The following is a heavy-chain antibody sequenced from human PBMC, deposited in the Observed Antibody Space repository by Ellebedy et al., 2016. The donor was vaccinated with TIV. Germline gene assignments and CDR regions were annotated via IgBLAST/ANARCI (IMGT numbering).Heavy chain of an antibody. V-gene: IGHV1-2*02. CDR1: GYTFAAYY. J-gene: IGHJ4*02. Sequence: ASVKVSCXASGYTFAAYYLHWVRQAPGQGLEWMGLINPSSGFTNYVQRFQGRVTMTRDTSVTTVYMELSRLTSDDTAVYYCARGKLELCDSWGQGTLVTVSS. CDR2: INPSSGFT. CDR3: ARGKLELCDS. D-gene: IGHD1-7*01.